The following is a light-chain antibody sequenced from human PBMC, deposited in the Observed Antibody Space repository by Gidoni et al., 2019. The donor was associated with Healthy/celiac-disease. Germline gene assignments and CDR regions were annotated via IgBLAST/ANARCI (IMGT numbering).Light chain of an antibody. Sequence: DIHMTQSPSTLSASVGDRVIITCRASPGISSWFTWYQQKPGKAPKLLIYKASSLESGVPSRFNGSGSGTEFTLSISSLQLDDFATYYCQQYNTYPWTFGQGTKVEIK. J-gene: IGKJ1*01. CDR1: PGISSW. V-gene: IGKV1-5*03. CDR2: KAS. CDR3: QQYNTYPWT.